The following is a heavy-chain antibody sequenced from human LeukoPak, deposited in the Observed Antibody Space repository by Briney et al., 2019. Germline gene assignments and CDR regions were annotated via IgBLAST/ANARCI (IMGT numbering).Heavy chain of an antibody. J-gene: IGHJ4*02. CDR2: INEDGSAG. D-gene: IGHD6-13*01. V-gene: IGHV3-7*04. CDR3: ARSWYSLDS. CDR1: GFIFNSYY. Sequence: QPGGSLRLSCVASGFIFNSYYMSWVRQVPGKGLEWVANINEDGSAGYYVDAVQGRFTISRDNAKNSLYLQMNSLRAEDTAVYYCARSWYSLDSWGQGTLVTASS.